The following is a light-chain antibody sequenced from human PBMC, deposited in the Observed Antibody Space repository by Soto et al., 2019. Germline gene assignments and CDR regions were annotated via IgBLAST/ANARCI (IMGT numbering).Light chain of an antibody. J-gene: IGKJ1*01. CDR1: QSVNNN. CDR2: GAS. Sequence: ELVLTQSPATLSVSPGEGVTLSCRARQSVNNNLAWYQQKPGQAPSLLIHGASTRAAGVPARFSGSGSGTEFTLTISSLQSEDSAVYYCQEYNIRPPVTFVQGNKVEIK. CDR3: QEYNIRPPVT. V-gene: IGKV3-15*01.